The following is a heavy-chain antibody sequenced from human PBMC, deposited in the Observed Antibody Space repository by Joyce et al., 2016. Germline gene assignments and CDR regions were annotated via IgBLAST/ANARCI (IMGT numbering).Heavy chain of an antibody. D-gene: IGHD6-19*01. J-gene: IGHJ4*02. CDR2: INPADSYT. Sequence: EVQLVQSGAEVKKPGESRRISCTGSGYSFSKYWIGWVRQMPGKGLEWMVSINPADSYTRYSPSFQGQVTFSADKSITTAYLQWSGLKATDTALYFCARRSVEVAAWFFDHWGQGTLVTVSS. V-gene: IGHV5-51*01. CDR3: ARRSVEVAAWFFDH. CDR1: GYSFSKYW.